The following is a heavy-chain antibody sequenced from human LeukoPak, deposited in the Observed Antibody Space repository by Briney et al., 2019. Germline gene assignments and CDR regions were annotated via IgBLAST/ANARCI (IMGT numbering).Heavy chain of an antibody. Sequence: PGGSLRLSCAASGFTFSSYSMNWVRQAPGKGLEWVSSISSSSSYIYYADSVKGRFTISRDNAKNSLYLQMNSLRAEDTAVYCCARDFTGLTSYDAFDIWGQGTMVTVSS. CDR1: GFTFSSYS. CDR2: ISSSSSYI. CDR3: ARDFTGLTSYDAFDI. J-gene: IGHJ3*02. D-gene: IGHD3-9*01. V-gene: IGHV3-21*01.